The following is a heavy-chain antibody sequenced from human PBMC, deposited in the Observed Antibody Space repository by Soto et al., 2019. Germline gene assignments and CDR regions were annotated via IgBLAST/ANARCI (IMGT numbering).Heavy chain of an antibody. Sequence: SLSCAASGFTFSSYAMSWVRQAPGKGLEWVSAISGSGGSTYYADSVKGRFTISRDNSKNTLYLQMNSLRAEDTAVYYCAKSLVRGVIHSLDYWGQGTLVTVPS. CDR3: AKSLVRGVIHSLDY. CDR1: GFTFSSYA. V-gene: IGHV3-23*01. CDR2: ISGSGGST. D-gene: IGHD3-10*01. J-gene: IGHJ4*02.